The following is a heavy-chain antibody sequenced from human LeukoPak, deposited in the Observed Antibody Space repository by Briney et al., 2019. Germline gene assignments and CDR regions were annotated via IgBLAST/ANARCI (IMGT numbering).Heavy chain of an antibody. Sequence: ASVKVSCTASGYTFTSYYMHWVRQAPGQGLEWMGIINPSGGSTSYAQKFQGRVTMTRDTSTSTVYMELSSLRSEDTAVYYCARALYDSSAPDEYYFDYWGQGTLVTVSS. CDR2: INPSGGST. V-gene: IGHV1-46*01. D-gene: IGHD3-22*01. J-gene: IGHJ4*02. CDR1: GYTFTSYY. CDR3: ARALYDSSAPDEYYFDY.